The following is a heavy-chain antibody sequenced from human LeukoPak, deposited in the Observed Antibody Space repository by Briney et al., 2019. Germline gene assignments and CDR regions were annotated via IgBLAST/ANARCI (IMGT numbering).Heavy chain of an antibody. J-gene: IGHJ4*02. CDR3: AKDDLEHYYDSSGYLDY. CDR1: GFTFSNYW. D-gene: IGHD3-22*01. CDR2: IKPDGSEK. Sequence: GGSLRLSCAASGFTFSNYWMSWVRQAPGKGLEWVANIKPDGSEKYYVDSVKGRFTISRDNAKNSLYLQMNSLRAEDTAVYYCAKDDLEHYYDSSGYLDYWGQGTLVTVSS. V-gene: IGHV3-7*03.